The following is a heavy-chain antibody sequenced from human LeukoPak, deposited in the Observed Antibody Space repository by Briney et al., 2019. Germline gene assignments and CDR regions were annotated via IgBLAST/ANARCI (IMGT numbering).Heavy chain of an antibody. Sequence: GGSLRLSCAASGFTFSSYAMSWVRQAPGKGLEWVSAISGSGGSTYYADSVKGRFTISRDNSKNTLYLQMNSLRAEDTAVYYCAKALLAYCSGGSCYSSDYWGQGTLVTASS. CDR2: ISGSGGST. V-gene: IGHV3-23*01. J-gene: IGHJ4*02. CDR1: GFTFSSYA. D-gene: IGHD2-15*01. CDR3: AKALLAYCSGGSCYSSDY.